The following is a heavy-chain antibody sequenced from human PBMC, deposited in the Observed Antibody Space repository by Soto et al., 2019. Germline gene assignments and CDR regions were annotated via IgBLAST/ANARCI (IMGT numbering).Heavy chain of an antibody. Sequence: PSETLSLTCAVYGGSFSGYYWSWIRQPPGKGLEWIGKINHSGSTNYNPSLKSRVTISVDTSKNQFSLKLSSVTAADTAVYYCARGKKRTYYYGSGSSDSFDYWGQGTLVTVSS. CDR3: ARGKKRTYYYGSGSSDSFDY. V-gene: IGHV4-34*01. CDR2: INHSGST. D-gene: IGHD3-10*01. J-gene: IGHJ4*02. CDR1: GGSFSGYY.